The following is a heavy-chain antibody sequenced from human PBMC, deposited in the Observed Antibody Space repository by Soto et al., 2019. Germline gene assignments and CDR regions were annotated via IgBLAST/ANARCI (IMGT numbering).Heavy chain of an antibody. CDR2: IYSGGTT. CDR1: GFTVSSNY. Sequence: EVQLVETGGGLIQPGGSLRLSCEVTGFTVSSNYMSWVRQAPGKGLEWVSVIYSGGTTYSADSVKGRFTIPRDDSKNTLYLQMNSLRAEDTAVYYCARAWWSSSRWFDPWGQGTLVTVSS. D-gene: IGHD6-6*01. CDR3: ARAWWSSSRWFDP. J-gene: IGHJ5*02. V-gene: IGHV3-53*02.